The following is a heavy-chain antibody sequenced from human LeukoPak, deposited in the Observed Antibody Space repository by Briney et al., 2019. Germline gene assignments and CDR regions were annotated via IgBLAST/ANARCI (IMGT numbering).Heavy chain of an antibody. J-gene: IGHJ4*02. Sequence: GGSLRLSCAASGFTFSSYEMNWVRQAPGKGLEWISYISASGSGIYYADSVRGRFTVSRDNAENSLYLQMNSLRAEDVAVYYCARETAHCGGDCYDYWGQGTLVTVSS. V-gene: IGHV3-48*03. D-gene: IGHD2-21*02. CDR2: ISASGSGI. CDR3: ARETAHCGGDCYDY. CDR1: GFTFSSYE.